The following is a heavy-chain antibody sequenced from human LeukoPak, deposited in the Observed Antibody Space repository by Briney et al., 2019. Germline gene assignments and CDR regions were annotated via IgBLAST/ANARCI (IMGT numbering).Heavy chain of an antibody. J-gene: IGHJ4*02. CDR3: SRSYGDYESFDY. CDR1: GFTFGDYA. D-gene: IGHD4-17*01. V-gene: IGHV3-49*04. CDR2: IRSKAYGGTT. Sequence: GGSLRLSCTASGFTFGDYAMSWVRQAPGKGLEWVGFIRSKAYGGTTEYAASVKGRFTISRDDSKSIAYLQMNSLKTEDTAVYYCSRSYGDYESFDYWGQGTLVTVSS.